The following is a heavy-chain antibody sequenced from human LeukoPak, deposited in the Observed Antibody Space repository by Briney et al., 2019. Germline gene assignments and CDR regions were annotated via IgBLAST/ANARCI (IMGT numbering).Heavy chain of an antibody. D-gene: IGHD3-9*01. V-gene: IGHV4-4*02. J-gene: IGHJ4*02. Sequence: PSETLSLTCAVSGGSVSSDNWWSWVRQPPGKGLEWIGEIHHSGNTNYSPSLKSRVTISLDKSRNQFSLKLNSVMAADTAVYYCAKAGVWLPAVWGQGTLVTVSS. CDR1: GGSVSSDNW. CDR3: AKAGVWLPAV. CDR2: IHHSGNT.